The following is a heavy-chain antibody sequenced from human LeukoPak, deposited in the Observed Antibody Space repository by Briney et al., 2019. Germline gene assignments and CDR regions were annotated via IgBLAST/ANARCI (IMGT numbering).Heavy chain of an antibody. D-gene: IGHD3-22*01. V-gene: IGHV4-61*02. J-gene: IGHJ4*02. CDR1: GGSISSGSYY. CDR2: IYTSGST. Sequence: PSETLSLTCTVSGGSISSGSYYWSWIRQPAGKGLEWIGRIYTSGSTNYNPSLKSRVTISVDTSKNQFSLKLSSVTAADTAVYYCARGYYDSSGYYYGYFDYWGQGTLVTVSS. CDR3: ARGYYDSSGYYYGYFDY.